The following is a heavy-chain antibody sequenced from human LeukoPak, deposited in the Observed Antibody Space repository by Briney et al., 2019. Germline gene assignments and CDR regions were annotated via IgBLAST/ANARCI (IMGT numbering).Heavy chain of an antibody. V-gene: IGHV1-69*13. J-gene: IGHJ5*02. CDR1: GYTFTSYT. CDR2: IIPIFGTA. D-gene: IGHD1-7*01. CDR3: ARGQNWNYYWFDP. Sequence: SVKVSCKASGYTFTSYTIHWVRQAPGQGLEWMGGIIPIFGTANYAQKFQGRVTITADESTSTAYMELSSLRSEDTAVYYCARGQNWNYYWFDPWGQGTLVTVSS.